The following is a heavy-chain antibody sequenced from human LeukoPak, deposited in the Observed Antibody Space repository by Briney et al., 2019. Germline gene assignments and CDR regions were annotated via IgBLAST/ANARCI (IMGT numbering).Heavy chain of an antibody. D-gene: IGHD5-12*01. V-gene: IGHV4-61*02. CDR1: GGSISSDSYS. Sequence: SETLSLTCTVSGGSISSDSYSWSWIRQPAGEGLEWIGRIYTSGSTNYNPSLKSRVTISVDTSKNQFSLKVSSVTAADTAVYYCARAGSHRNSGYDYWGQGTLVTASS. J-gene: IGHJ4*02. CDR3: ARAGSHRNSGYDY. CDR2: IYTSGST.